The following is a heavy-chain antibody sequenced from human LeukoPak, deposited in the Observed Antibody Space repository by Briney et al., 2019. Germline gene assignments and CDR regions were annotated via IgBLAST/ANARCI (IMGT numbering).Heavy chain of an antibody. V-gene: IGHV1-2*02. CDR2: INPNSGGT. J-gene: IGHJ4*02. Sequence: ASVKVSCKASEYTFTSYYMHWVRQAPGQGLEWMGWINPNSGGTSYAQKFQGRVTMTTDTSTSTAYMELRSLRSDDTAVYYCARDFGDSGSSGWSIWGQGTLVTVSS. CDR3: ARDFGDSGSSGWSI. D-gene: IGHD3-22*01. CDR1: EYTFTSYY.